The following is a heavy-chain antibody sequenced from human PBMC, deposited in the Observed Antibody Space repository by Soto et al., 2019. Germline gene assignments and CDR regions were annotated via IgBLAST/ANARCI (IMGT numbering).Heavy chain of an antibody. CDR1: DGSFRGYY. V-gene: IGHV4-34*01. Sequence: ETLSLTCALYDGSFRGYYWSWVRQPPGKGLEWIGEINHSGSTNYNPSLKSRVTISVDKSKSQFSLKLSSVTAADTAVYYCARGGGGDLYGMDVWGQGTTVTVSS. J-gene: IGHJ6*02. CDR2: INHSGST. D-gene: IGHD2-21*02. CDR3: ARGGGGDLYGMDV.